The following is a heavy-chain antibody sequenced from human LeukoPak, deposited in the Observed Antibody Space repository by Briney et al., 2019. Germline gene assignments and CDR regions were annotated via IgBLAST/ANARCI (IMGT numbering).Heavy chain of an antibody. CDR1: GFTFSDYY. CDR3: ARGASEYYYDSSGSELGY. Sequence: GGSLSLSCAASGFTFSDYYMSWIRQAPGKGLEWVSYISSSGSTIYYADSVKGRFTISRDNAKNSLYLQMNSLRAEDSAVYYCARGASEYYYDSSGSELGYWGQGTLVTVSS. V-gene: IGHV3-11*04. CDR2: ISSSGSTI. J-gene: IGHJ4*02. D-gene: IGHD3-22*01.